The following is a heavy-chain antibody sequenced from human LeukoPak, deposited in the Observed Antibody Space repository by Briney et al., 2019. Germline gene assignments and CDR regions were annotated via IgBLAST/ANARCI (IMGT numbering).Heavy chain of an antibody. CDR2: IYYSGST. CDR1: GGSISSYY. CDR3: ARPVMPYYYDSTGYPPGAFDI. J-gene: IGHJ3*02. D-gene: IGHD3-22*01. V-gene: IGHV4-59*08. Sequence: PSETLSLTCTVSGGSISSYYWSWIRQPPGKGLEWIGYIYYSGSTNYNPSLKSRVTISVDTSKNQFSLKLSSVTAADTAVYYCARPVMPYYYDSTGYPPGAFDIWGHGTMVTVCS.